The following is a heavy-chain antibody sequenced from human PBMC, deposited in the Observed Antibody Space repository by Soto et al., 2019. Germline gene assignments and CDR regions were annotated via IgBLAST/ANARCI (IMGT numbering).Heavy chain of an antibody. CDR1: GVTFSTYS. Sequence: QVQLVQSGAEVKKPGSSVKVSCKDSGVTFSTYSMFWVRQAPGQGLEWMGRIIPMLGVRNYAQRFQDRVTITADKSTATVHMELSSLRYEDTALYYCTTGSWSVEVFDIWGQGTMVTVSS. CDR3: TTGSWSVEVFDI. J-gene: IGHJ3*02. V-gene: IGHV1-69*02. CDR2: IIPMLGVR. D-gene: IGHD1-1*01.